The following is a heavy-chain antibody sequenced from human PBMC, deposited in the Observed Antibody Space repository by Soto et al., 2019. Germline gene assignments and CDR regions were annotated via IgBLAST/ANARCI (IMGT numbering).Heavy chain of an antibody. CDR2: IFSNDEK. Sequence: QVTLKESGPVLVKPTETLTLTCTVSGFSLSSPRMGVSWIRQPPGKALEWLAHIFSNDEKSYSTSLKSRLTIPKDTAKSQVVLTMTNMDPLDTATYYCARIGGVIIDLYHFYFWGQGTQVAVSS. J-gene: IGHJ4*02. CDR1: GFSLSSPRMG. D-gene: IGHD3-16*01. CDR3: ARIGGVIIDLYHFYF. V-gene: IGHV2-26*01.